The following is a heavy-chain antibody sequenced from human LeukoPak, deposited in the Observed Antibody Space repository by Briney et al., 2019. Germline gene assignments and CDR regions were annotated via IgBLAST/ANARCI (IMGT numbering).Heavy chain of an antibody. V-gene: IGHV3-66*02. Sequence: GGSLRLSCAASGFTVSSNYMSWVRQAPGKGLEWVSVIQSGGNTYYADSVKGRFTISRDNSKNTLYLQMNSLKPEDTAVYHCAREVNWFDPWGQGTLVTVSS. CDR1: GFTVSSNY. CDR3: AREVNWFDP. CDR2: IQSGGNT. J-gene: IGHJ5*02.